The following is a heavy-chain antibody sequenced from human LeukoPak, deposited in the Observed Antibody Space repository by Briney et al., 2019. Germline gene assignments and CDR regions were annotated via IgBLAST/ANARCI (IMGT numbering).Heavy chain of an antibody. D-gene: IGHD1-26*01. Sequence: GASVKVSCKASGYTFTSYGVSWVRQAPGQGLEWMGGIIPIFGTANYAQKFQGRVTITADESTSTAYMELSSLRSEDTAVYYCATQWDREAFDIWGQGTMVTVSS. CDR2: IIPIFGTA. CDR1: GYTFTSYG. CDR3: ATQWDREAFDI. V-gene: IGHV1-69*13. J-gene: IGHJ3*02.